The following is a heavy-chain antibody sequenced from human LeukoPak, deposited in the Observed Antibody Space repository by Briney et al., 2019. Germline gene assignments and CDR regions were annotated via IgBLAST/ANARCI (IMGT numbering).Heavy chain of an antibody. CDR3: ARDEVGVYYGSGSYYPVFTPYGMDA. D-gene: IGHD3-10*01. CDR2: ISSSSYI. Sequence: GGSLRLSCAASGFTFSSYSMNWVRQAPGKGLEWVSSISSSSYIYYADSVKGRFTISRDNAKNSLYLQMNSLRAEDTAVYYCARDEVGVYYGSGSYYPVFTPYGMDAWSKGTTVTVSS. CDR1: GFTFSSYS. J-gene: IGHJ6*04. V-gene: IGHV3-21*01.